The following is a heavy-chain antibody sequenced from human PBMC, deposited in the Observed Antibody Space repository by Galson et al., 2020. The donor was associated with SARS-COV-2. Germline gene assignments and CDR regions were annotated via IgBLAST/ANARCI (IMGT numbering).Heavy chain of an antibody. Sequence: SETLSLTCTVSGGSISSSSYYWGWIRQPPGKGLEWIGSIYYSGSTYYNPSLKSRVTISVDTSKNQFSLKLSSVTAADTAVYYCARAAATLIYYYYMDVWGKGTTVTVSS. J-gene: IGHJ6*03. V-gene: IGHV4-39*01. CDR2: IYYSGST. CDR3: ARAAATLIYYYYMDV. D-gene: IGHD3-22*01. CDR1: GGSISSSSYY.